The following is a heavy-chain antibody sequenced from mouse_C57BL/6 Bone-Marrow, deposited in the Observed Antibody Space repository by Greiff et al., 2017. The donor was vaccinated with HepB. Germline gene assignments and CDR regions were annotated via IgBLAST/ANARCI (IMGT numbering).Heavy chain of an antibody. CDR2: IYPISGNT. D-gene: IGHD1-1*01. CDR1: GYTFTSYG. V-gene: IGHV1-81*01. J-gene: IGHJ4*01. Sequence: VMLVESGAELARPGASVKLSCKASGYTFTSYGISWVKQRTGQGLEWIGEIYPISGNTYYNEKFKGKATLTADKSSSTAYMELRSLTSEDSAVYFCARFDTTVVAPYYYAMDYWGQGTSVTVSS. CDR3: ARFDTTVVAPYYYAMDY.